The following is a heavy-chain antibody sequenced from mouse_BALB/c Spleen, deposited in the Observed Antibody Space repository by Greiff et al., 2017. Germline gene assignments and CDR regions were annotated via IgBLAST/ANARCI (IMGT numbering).Heavy chain of an antibody. CDR3: ARFPYGYDDYAMDY. Sequence: QVQLQQPGAELVKPGASVKLSCKASGYTFTSYWMPWVKQRPGPGLEWIGEINPSNGRTNYNEKFKSKATLTVDKSSSTAYMQLSSLTSEDSAVYYCARFPYGYDDYAMDYWGQGTSVTGSS. CDR1: GYTFTSYW. J-gene: IGHJ4*01. CDR2: INPSNGRT. V-gene: IGHV1S81*02. D-gene: IGHD2-2*01.